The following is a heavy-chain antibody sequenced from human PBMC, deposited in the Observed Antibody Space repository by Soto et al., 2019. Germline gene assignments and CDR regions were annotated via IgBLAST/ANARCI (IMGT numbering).Heavy chain of an antibody. V-gene: IGHV4-59*01. CDR1: GGSISSYY. CDR3: ARVWGGAFDF. J-gene: IGHJ3*01. CDR2: IHHSGST. Sequence: SETLSLTCTVSGGSISSYYWSWIRQPPGKGLEWIGFIHHSGSTNYNPSLKSRLTISVDTSKNQFSLKPSSVTAADTAVYYCARVWGGAFDFWGQGTMVT. D-gene: IGHD3-10*01.